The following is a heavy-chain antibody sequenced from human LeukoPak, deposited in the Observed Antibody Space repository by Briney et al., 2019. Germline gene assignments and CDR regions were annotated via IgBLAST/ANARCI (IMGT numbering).Heavy chain of an antibody. CDR2: ITSGGETI. CDR3: SRDGYTTPSGSFYYGMDV. D-gene: IGHD2-15*01. V-gene: IGHV3-48*01. CDR1: GFTFRSYA. J-gene: IGHJ6*02. Sequence: PGGSLRLSCAASGFTFRSYAMNWVRQAPGQGLEWVSYITSGGETISYADSVKGRFTISRDNAKNSLFLQMNSLRVEDTAVYYCSRDGYTTPSGSFYYGMDVWGQGTTVTVSS.